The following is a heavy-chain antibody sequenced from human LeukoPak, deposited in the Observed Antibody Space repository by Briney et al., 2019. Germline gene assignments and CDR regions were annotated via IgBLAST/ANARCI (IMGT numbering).Heavy chain of an antibody. CDR3: ARGRYCTNGVCYPTNYYYYYGMDV. CDR2: IYYSGST. CDR1: GGSISSSSYY. Sequence: NPSETLSLTCTVSGGSISSSSYYWGWIRQPPGKGLEWIGSIYYSGSTYYNPSLKSRVTISVDTSKNQFSLKLSSVTAADTAVYYCARGRYCTNGVCYPTNYYYYYGMDVWGQGTTVTVSS. V-gene: IGHV4-39*01. J-gene: IGHJ6*02. D-gene: IGHD2-8*01.